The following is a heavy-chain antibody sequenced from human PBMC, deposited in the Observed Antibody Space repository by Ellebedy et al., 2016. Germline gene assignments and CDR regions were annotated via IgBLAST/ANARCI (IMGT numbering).Heavy chain of an antibody. CDR1: GYTFTSYG. Sequence: ASVKVSXXASGYTFTSYGIIWVRQAPGQGLAWMGWISTYNGNTNYAQKLQGRVTMTTDTSTNTAYMELRSLRSDDTAMYYCARDSMVRGVIDYYYGMDVWGQGTTVTVSS. CDR2: ISTYNGNT. V-gene: IGHV1-18*01. J-gene: IGHJ6*02. D-gene: IGHD3-10*01. CDR3: ARDSMVRGVIDYYYGMDV.